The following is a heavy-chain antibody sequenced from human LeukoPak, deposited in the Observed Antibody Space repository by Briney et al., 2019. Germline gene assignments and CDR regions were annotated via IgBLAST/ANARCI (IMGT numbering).Heavy chain of an antibody. CDR2: IYYSGST. CDR3: AREAIYCGGDCYTPVDY. V-gene: IGHV4-59*12. J-gene: IGHJ4*02. CDR1: GGSISSYY. Sequence: SETLSLTCTVSGGSISSYYWSWIRQPPGKGLEWIGYIYYSGSTNYNPSLKSRVTMSVDTSKNQFSLKLSSVTAADTAVYYCAREAIYCGGDCYTPVDYWGQGTLVTVSS. D-gene: IGHD2-21*01.